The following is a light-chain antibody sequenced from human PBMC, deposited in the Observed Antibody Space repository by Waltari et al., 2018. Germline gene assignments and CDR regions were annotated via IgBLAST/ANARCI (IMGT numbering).Light chain of an antibody. Sequence: DIVMTQSPDSLAVSLGERATINCKSSQSVLYSSTNKNYLAWYQQKPGQPPKLLIYWASTRESGVPDRFSGSGSGTDFTLTISSLQAEDVAVYYCQQYYSAPGTFGHGTKVEIK. CDR2: WAS. J-gene: IGKJ1*01. CDR1: QSVLYSSTNKNY. CDR3: QQYYSAPGT. V-gene: IGKV4-1*01.